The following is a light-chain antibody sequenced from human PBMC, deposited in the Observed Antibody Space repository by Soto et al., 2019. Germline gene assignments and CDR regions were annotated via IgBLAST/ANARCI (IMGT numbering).Light chain of an antibody. V-gene: IGLV1-44*01. CDR2: SNN. CDR3: AAWDDSLNGVV. Sequence: QSVLTQPPSAYGTPGQRVTISWSGSSSNIGSNTVNWYQQLPGTAPKLLIYSNNQQPSGVPARFSGSQSGTSASLAISGLQSEDEADYDCAAWDDSLNGVVFGGGTKVTVL. J-gene: IGLJ2*01. CDR1: SSNIGSNT.